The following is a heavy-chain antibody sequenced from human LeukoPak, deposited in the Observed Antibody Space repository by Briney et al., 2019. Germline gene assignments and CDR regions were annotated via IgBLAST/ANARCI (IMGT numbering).Heavy chain of an antibody. CDR1: GFTFSSYS. CDR3: ARGDYYDSGTYPPDY. J-gene: IGHJ4*02. D-gene: IGHD3-10*01. CDR2: ISSSSSYI. Sequence: GGSLRLSCAASGFTFSSYSMNWVRQAPGKGLEWVSSISSSSSYIYYADSVKGRFTISRDNAKNSLYLQMNSLRAEDTAVYYCARGDYYDSGTYPPDYWGQGTLVTVSS. V-gene: IGHV3-21*01.